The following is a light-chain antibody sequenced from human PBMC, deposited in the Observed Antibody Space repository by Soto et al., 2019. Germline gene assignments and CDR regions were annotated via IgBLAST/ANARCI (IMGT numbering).Light chain of an antibody. J-gene: IGKJ5*01. V-gene: IGKV3-11*01. CDR1: QTVSKNY. CDR2: DAS. Sequence: EIVLTQSPVTLSLSPGEGATLSCRASQTVSKNYLAWYQQRPGQAPRLLIYDASYRATDIPPRFSGSGSGTDFTLTISSLEPEDFAVYYCQQRRSWPPTITFGQGTRLEIK. CDR3: QQRRSWPPTIT.